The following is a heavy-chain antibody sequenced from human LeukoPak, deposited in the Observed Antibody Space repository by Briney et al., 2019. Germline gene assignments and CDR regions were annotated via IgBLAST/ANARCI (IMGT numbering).Heavy chain of an antibody. Sequence: PSETLSLTCTVSGGSISSYYWSWIRQPPGKGLEWIGHIYYSGSTNYNPSLKSRVTISVDTSKNQFSLKLSSVTAADTAVYYCVSSITGPDWFDPWGQGTLVTVSS. J-gene: IGHJ5*02. D-gene: IGHD1-20*01. CDR1: GGSISSYY. CDR2: IYYSGST. CDR3: VSSITGPDWFDP. V-gene: IGHV4-59*01.